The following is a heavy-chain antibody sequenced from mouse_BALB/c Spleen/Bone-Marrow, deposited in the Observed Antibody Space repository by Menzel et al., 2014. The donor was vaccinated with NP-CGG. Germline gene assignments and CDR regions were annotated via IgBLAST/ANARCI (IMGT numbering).Heavy chain of an antibody. CDR3: AKLNWVYAMDY. J-gene: IGHJ4*01. CDR1: GFSLTDYG. CDR2: IWGGGST. V-gene: IGHV2-6-5*01. Sequence: VQLVESGPGLVAPSRSLSITCTVSGFSLTDYGVTWIRQPPGKGLEWLGIIWGGGSTFYNSSLRSRLNVSKDNSKSQVFLKMNSLQADDTAMYYCAKLNWVYAMDYWGQGTSVTVSS. D-gene: IGHD4-1*02.